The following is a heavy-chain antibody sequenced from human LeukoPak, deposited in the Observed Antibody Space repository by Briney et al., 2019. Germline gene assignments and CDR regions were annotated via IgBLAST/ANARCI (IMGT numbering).Heavy chain of an antibody. CDR2: ISLNSESI. V-gene: IGHV3-9*01. Sequence: SLSDSCSASGFTFNDYAMHWVRPAAAKGREWVSLISLNSESICHPDLVKGRFNISRDNAKNSLYLHMNSLRAEDTALYYCAKRAGTLYSGYDWGAFDYWGQGTLVTVSS. CDR1: GFTFNDYA. CDR3: AKRAGTLYSGYDWGAFDY. J-gene: IGHJ4*02. D-gene: IGHD5-12*01.